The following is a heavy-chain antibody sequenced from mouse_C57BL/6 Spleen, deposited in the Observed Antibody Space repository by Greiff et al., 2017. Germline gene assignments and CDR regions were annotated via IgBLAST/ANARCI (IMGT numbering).Heavy chain of an antibody. CDR1: GFSLSTSGMG. CDR2: IYWDDDK. D-gene: IGHD3-1*01. CDR3: ARREGYAGDFDV. Sequence: QVNLKESGPGILQSSQTLSLTCSFSGFSLSTSGMGVSWIRQPSGKGLEWLAHIYWDDDKRYNPSLKSRLTISKDTSSNQVFLKITSVDTADTATYYCARREGYAGDFDVWGTGTTVTVSS. V-gene: IGHV8-12*01. J-gene: IGHJ1*03.